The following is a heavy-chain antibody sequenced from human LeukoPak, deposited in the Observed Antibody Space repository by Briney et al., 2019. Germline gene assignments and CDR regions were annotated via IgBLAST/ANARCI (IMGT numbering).Heavy chain of an antibody. CDR3: ANEGEIGYGYFY. CDR1: GFTFSNYW. J-gene: IGHJ4*02. Sequence: GSLRLSCAASGFTFSNYWMSWVRQAPGKGLEWVANIKQDGSEKNYVDSVKGRFTISRDNAKNSLYLQMNSLRAEDTAVYYCANEGEIGYGYFYWGQGTLVTVSS. V-gene: IGHV3-7*01. D-gene: IGHD5-18*01. CDR2: IKQDGSEK.